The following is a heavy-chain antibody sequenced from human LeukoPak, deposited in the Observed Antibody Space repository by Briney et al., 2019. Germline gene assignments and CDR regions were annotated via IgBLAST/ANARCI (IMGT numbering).Heavy chain of an antibody. Sequence: GGSLRLSCAASGFTFSSYAMSWVRQAPGKGLEWVSAISGSGGSTYYADSVKGRFTISRDNSKNTLYLQMNSLRAEDTAVYYCAKDSPHGGWYGADAFDIWGQGTMVTVPS. D-gene: IGHD6-19*01. CDR2: ISGSGGST. CDR1: GFTFSSYA. CDR3: AKDSPHGGWYGADAFDI. J-gene: IGHJ3*02. V-gene: IGHV3-23*01.